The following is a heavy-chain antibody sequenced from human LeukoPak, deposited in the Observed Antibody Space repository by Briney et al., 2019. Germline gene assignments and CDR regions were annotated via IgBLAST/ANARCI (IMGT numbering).Heavy chain of an antibody. D-gene: IGHD2-2*01. CDR1: GYTFASYA. V-gene: IGHV1-2*02. CDR3: ARAKKRVPAAMPALDAFDI. CDR2: INPNSGGT. J-gene: IGHJ3*02. Sequence: ASVKVSCKASGYTFASYAMNWVRQAPGQGLEWMGWINPNSGGTNYAQKFQGRVTMTRDTSISTAYMELSRLRSDDTAVYYCARAKKRVPAAMPALDAFDIWGQGTMVTVSS.